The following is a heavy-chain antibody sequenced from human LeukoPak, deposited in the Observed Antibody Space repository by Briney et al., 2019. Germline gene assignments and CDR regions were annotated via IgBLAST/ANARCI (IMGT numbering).Heavy chain of an antibody. CDR1: GYTFTSYG. CDR2: ISAYNGNT. Sequence: ASVKVSCKASGYTFTSYGIRWVRQAPGQGREWMGWISAYNGNTNYAQKLQGRVTMTTDTSTSTAYMELRSLRSDDTAVYYCARAPSDIVVVPAAKLSDYGMDVWGQGTTVTVSS. V-gene: IGHV1-18*01. CDR3: ARAPSDIVVVPAAKLSDYGMDV. J-gene: IGHJ6*02. D-gene: IGHD2-2*01.